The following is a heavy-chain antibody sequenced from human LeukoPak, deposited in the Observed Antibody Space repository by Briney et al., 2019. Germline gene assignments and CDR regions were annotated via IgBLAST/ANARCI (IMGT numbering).Heavy chain of an antibody. V-gene: IGHV4-59*08. J-gene: IGHJ4*02. Sequence: SETLSLTCTVSGGSISSYYWSWIRQPPGKGLEWIGYIYYSGSTNYNPSLKSRVTISVDTSKNQFSLKLSSVTAADTAVYYCARGDGYNHFDYWGQGTLVTVSS. CDR3: ARGDGYNHFDY. CDR2: IYYSGST. CDR1: GGSISSYY. D-gene: IGHD5-24*01.